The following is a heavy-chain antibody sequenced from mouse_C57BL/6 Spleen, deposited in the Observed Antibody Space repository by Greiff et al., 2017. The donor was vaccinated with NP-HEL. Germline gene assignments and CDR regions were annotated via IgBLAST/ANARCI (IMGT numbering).Heavy chain of an antibody. D-gene: IGHD2-5*01. CDR1: GYTFTSYG. CDR2: IYSGNGYT. J-gene: IGHJ4*01. Sequence: VQLQQSGAELVRPGSSVKMSCKTSGYTFTSYGINWVKQRPGQGLEWIGYIYSGNGYTEYNEKFKGKATLTSDKSSSTAYMQLSSLTSEDSAIYFCARSGDYSNYSYAMDYWGQGTSVTVSS. CDR3: ARSGDYSNYSYAMDY. V-gene: IGHV1-58*01.